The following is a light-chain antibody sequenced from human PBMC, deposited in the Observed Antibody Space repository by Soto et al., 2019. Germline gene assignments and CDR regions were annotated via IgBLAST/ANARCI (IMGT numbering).Light chain of an antibody. V-gene: IGKV3-20*01. Sequence: EIVLTQSPGTLSLSPGERATLSCRASQSVSSSYLAWYQQRPGQAPRLLIYGASSRATGIPDRFSGSGSGTEITLTISRLEPEEFAVYYCPQYGSSPYTFGQGTKLEIK. CDR3: PQYGSSPYT. J-gene: IGKJ2*01. CDR2: GAS. CDR1: QSVSSSY.